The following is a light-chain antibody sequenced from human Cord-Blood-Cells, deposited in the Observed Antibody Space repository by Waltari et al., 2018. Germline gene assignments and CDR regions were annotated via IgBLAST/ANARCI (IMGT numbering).Light chain of an antibody. Sequence: EIVMTQSPATLSVSPGERATLSCRASQSVSSNLAWYQQKPGQAPRLLIYGASTSANGNPARFSGSVSGTEFTLTISSLQSEDFAVYYCQQYNNWPPGTFGQGTKVEIK. J-gene: IGKJ1*01. CDR1: QSVSSN. CDR2: GAS. V-gene: IGKV3-15*01. CDR3: QQYNNWPPGT.